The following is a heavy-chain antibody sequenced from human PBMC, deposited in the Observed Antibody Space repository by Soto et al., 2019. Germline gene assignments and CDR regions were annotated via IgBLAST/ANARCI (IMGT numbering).Heavy chain of an antibody. J-gene: IGHJ5*02. CDR1: GFDFSNYA. D-gene: IGHD2-2*01. CDR2: ISGTGVPT. CDR3: AKSFCSSSSCFFLWVDP. Sequence: GGSLRLSCAASGFDFSNYAMSWVRQAPGKGLECISLISGTGVPTLYAESVKGRFSVSRDNSKDTLFLEMNNLRVDDTAMYYCAKSFCSSSSCFFLWVDPWGPGTLVTVSS. V-gene: IGHV3-23*01.